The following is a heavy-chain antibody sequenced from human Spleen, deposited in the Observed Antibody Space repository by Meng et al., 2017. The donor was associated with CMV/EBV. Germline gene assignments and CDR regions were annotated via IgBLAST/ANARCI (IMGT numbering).Heavy chain of an antibody. Sequence: SETLSLTCTVSGYSISSGYYWGWIRQPPGKGLEWIGSMYHSGSTYYNPSLESRVTMSVDTSKNQFSLKLSSVTATDTAVYYCARGMGFWSGPRDYFDYWGQGTLVTVSS. CDR2: MYHSGST. CDR3: ARGMGFWSGPRDYFDY. J-gene: IGHJ4*02. D-gene: IGHD3-3*01. V-gene: IGHV4-38-2*02. CDR1: GYSISSGYY.